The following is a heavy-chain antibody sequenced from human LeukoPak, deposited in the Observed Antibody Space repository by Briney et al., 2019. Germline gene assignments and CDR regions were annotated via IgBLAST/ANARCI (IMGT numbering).Heavy chain of an antibody. J-gene: IGHJ4*02. Sequence: GVSLRLSCAASGFTFSSYAMSWLRQAPGKGLEWVSAISGSGGSTYYADSVKRRFTISRDNSKNTLYLQMNSLRAEDTAVYYCAKDRRMVRGVIKVPFDYWGQGTLVTVSS. V-gene: IGHV3-23*01. CDR2: ISGSGGST. CDR3: AKDRRMVRGVIKVPFDY. D-gene: IGHD3-10*01. CDR1: GFTFSSYA.